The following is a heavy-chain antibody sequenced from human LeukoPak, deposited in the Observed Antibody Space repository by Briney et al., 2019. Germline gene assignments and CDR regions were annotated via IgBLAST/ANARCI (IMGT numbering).Heavy chain of an antibody. CDR2: IIPILGIA. CDR1: GGTFSSYA. D-gene: IGHD2-15*01. J-gene: IGHJ6*02. CDR3: ARDVVVVAARSYYYYGMDV. Sequence: ASVKVSCKASGGTFSSYAISWVRQAPGQGLEWMGRIIPILGIANYAQKFQGRVTITADKSTSTAYMELSSLRSEDTAVYYCARDVVVVAARSYYYYGMDVWGQGTTVTVSS. V-gene: IGHV1-69*04.